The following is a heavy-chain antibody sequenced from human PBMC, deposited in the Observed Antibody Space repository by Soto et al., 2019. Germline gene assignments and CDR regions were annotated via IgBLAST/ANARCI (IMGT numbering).Heavy chain of an antibody. D-gene: IGHD2-15*01. J-gene: IGHJ4*02. CDR2: IKKDGSGK. V-gene: IGHV3-7*05. Sequence: EVHLVESGGGLGQPGGSLRLSCAASGFTFSSYWMSWVRQAPGKGLEWVANIKKDGSGKYYVDSVKGRFTTSRDNPKNSLYLQLNSLRAADTAVYYCARDLISATGFDYWGQGTLVTVSS. CDR1: GFTFSSYW. CDR3: ARDLISATGFDY.